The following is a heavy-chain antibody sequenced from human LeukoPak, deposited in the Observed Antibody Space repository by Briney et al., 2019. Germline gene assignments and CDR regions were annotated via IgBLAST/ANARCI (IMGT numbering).Heavy chain of an antibody. CDR3: ASGQGGDYVIYY. V-gene: IGHV1-69*05. J-gene: IGHJ4*02. Sequence: ASVKVSCKASGYTFTGYYMHWVRQAPGQGLEWMGGIIPIFGTANYAQKFQGRVMITTDESTSTAYMELSSLRSEGTAVYYCASGQGGDYVIYYWGQGTLVTVSS. CDR1: GYTFTGYY. CDR2: IIPIFGTA. D-gene: IGHD4-17*01.